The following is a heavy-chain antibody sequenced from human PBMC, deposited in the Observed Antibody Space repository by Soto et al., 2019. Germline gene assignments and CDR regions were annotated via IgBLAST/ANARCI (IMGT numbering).Heavy chain of an antibody. J-gene: IGHJ4*02. V-gene: IGHV4-61*01. D-gene: IGHD5-12*01. Sequence: QVQLQESGPRLVKPSETLSLTCTVSGASVSSGSYYWCWIRPPPGKGLEWVGCIYYTGGTKYSPSLKNRVSMSADTSKNQFSLKLSSVTAADTAVYYCARDGDGYNYWGQGILVTVSS. CDR3: ARDGDGYNY. CDR2: IYYTGGT. CDR1: GASVSSGSYY.